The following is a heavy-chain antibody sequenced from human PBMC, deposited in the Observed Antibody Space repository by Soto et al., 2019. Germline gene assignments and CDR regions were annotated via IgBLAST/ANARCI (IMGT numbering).Heavy chain of an antibody. CDR2: IHYSGST. V-gene: IGHV4-59*01. Sequence: QVQLQESGPGLVKASETQSLTCTVTGGTISRYYWSWIRQPPGKGLEWIGYIHYSGSTNYTPSPKSRVTISVDTSKNQFSLKLSSVTAADTAVYYCARESMVRGVRSIDYWGQGTLVTVSS. J-gene: IGHJ4*02. CDR1: GGTISRYY. CDR3: ARESMVRGVRSIDY. D-gene: IGHD3-10*01.